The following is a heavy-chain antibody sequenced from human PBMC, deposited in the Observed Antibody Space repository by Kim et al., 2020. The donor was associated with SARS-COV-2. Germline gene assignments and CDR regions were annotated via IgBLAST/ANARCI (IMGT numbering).Heavy chain of an antibody. CDR3: ARPWELLGAFDI. V-gene: IGHV4-39*01. D-gene: IGHD1-26*01. Sequence: YYNPSRKSRVTISVDTSKNQFSLKLSSVTAADTAVYYCARPWELLGAFDIWGQGTMVTVSS. J-gene: IGHJ3*02.